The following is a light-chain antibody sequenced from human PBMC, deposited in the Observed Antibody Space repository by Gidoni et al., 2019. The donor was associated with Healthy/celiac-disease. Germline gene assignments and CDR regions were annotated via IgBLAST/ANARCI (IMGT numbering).Light chain of an antibody. V-gene: IGKV3-20*01. CDR1: QSISNSY. CDR2: GAS. J-gene: IGKJ1*01. CDR3: QQYGSSPWT. Sequence: ELVLTQSPGTLSLSPGERATLSCRASQSISNSYLAWYQQKPGQAPRPLIYGASGRATGVPDRFSGSGSGTDFTLTISRLEPEDFAVYYCQQYGSSPWTFGQGTKVEIK.